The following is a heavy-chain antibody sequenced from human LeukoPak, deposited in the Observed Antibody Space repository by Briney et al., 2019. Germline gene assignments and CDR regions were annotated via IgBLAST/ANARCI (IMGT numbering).Heavy chain of an antibody. V-gene: IGHV4-59*08. Sequence: SETLSLTCTVSGGSISNYFWSWIRQPPGEGLEWIGYIYYSGSTNYNPSLKSRVTISVDTSKNQFFLKLSSVTAADTAVYYCASIVAIEKGIARLADAFDIWGQGTMVTVSS. CDR2: IYYSGST. CDR3: ASIVAIEKGIARLADAFDI. J-gene: IGHJ3*02. D-gene: IGHD6-13*01. CDR1: GGSISNYF.